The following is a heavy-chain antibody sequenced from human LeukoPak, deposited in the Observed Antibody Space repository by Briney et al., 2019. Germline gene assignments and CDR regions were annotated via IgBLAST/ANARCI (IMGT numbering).Heavy chain of an antibody. CDR3: ARVEATNDAFDI. J-gene: IGHJ3*02. CDR1: GFTFSSYS. CDR2: ISSSSSYI. Sequence: GRSLRLSCAASGFTFSSYSMNWVRQAPGKGLEWVSSISSSSSYIYYADSVKGRFTISRDNAKNSLYLQMNSLRAEDTAVYYCARVEATNDAFDIWGQGTMVTVSS. D-gene: IGHD5-24*01. V-gene: IGHV3-21*01.